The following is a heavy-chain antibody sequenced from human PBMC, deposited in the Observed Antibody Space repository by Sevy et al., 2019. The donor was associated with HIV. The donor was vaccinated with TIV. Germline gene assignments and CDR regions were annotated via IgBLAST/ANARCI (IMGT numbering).Heavy chain of an antibody. J-gene: IGHJ4*02. CDR3: ARDMGEITGTTIFDY. CDR1: GYTFSNYG. V-gene: IGHV7-4-1*02. Sequence: ASVKVSCKASGYTFSNYGISWVRQAPGQGLEWMGWINTNTGNPTYAQGFTGRFVFSLDTSVSTAYLQISSLKAEDTAVYYCARDMGEITGTTIFDYWGQGTLVTVSS. CDR2: INTNTGNP. D-gene: IGHD1-7*01.